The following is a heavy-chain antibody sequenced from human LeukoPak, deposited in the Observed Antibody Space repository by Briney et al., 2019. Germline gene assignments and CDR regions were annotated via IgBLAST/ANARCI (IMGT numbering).Heavy chain of an antibody. D-gene: IGHD2-2*01. J-gene: IGHJ6*02. V-gene: IGHV1-2*06. CDR3: ARVIVVVPAAYYYYYGMDV. Sequence: ASVKVSCKASGYTFTGYDMHWVRQAPGYGLEWMGRINPNSGGTNYAQKFQGRVTMTRDTSISTAYMELSRLRSDDTAVYYCARVIVVVPAAYYYYYGMDVWGQGTTVTVSS. CDR1: GYTFTGYD. CDR2: INPNSGGT.